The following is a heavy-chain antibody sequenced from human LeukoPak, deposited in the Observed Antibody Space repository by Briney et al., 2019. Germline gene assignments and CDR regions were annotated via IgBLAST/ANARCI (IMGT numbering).Heavy chain of an antibody. CDR1: GGSISSSSYY. Sequence: PSETLSLTCTVSGGSISSSSYYWGWIRQPPGKGLEWIGSIYYSGSTYYNPSLKSRVTISVDTSKNQFSLKLGPVTAADTAVYYCAREGDSSGWYGGWFDPWGQGTLVTVSS. CDR3: AREGDSSGWYGGWFDP. CDR2: IYYSGST. J-gene: IGHJ5*02. D-gene: IGHD6-19*01. V-gene: IGHV4-39*02.